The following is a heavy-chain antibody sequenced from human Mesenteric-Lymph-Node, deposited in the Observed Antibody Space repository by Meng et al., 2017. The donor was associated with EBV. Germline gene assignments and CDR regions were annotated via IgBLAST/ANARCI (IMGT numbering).Heavy chain of an antibody. CDR1: GFTFDDHG. J-gene: IGHJ4*02. CDR3: ARVSGWYV. CDR2: VNWNGGSP. V-gene: IGHV3-20*04. Sequence: DVQLVGSGGGGVRPGGYLRLSCAASGFTFDDHGMSWVRQAPGKGLEWVSGVNWNGGSPGYADSVKGRFTISRDNAENSVYLQMNSLRVEDTAVYYCARVSGWYVWGQGTLVTVAS. D-gene: IGHD6-19*01.